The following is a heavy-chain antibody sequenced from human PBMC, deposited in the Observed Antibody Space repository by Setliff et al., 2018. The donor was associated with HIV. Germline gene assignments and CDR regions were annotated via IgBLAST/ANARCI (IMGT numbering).Heavy chain of an antibody. CDR1: GYTFSRYA. D-gene: IGHD6-13*01. V-gene: IGHV1-3*01. CDR3: VRRATAAEVFDY. CDR2: INAGNGNT. Sequence: GESLKISCKASGYTFSRYAMHWVRQAPGQRLEWMGWINAGNGNTKYSQKFQGRVSITRDTSANTAYMELSNLRSEDTAVYYCVRRATAAEVFDYWGQGTLVTVSS. J-gene: IGHJ4*02.